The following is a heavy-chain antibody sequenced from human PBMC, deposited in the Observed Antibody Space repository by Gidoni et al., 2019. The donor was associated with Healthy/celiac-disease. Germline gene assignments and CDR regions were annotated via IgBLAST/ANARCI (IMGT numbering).Heavy chain of an antibody. J-gene: IGHJ3*02. CDR3: ARETSGIVGAMAAFDI. CDR1: GFTFSSYE. CDR2: ISSSGSPI. V-gene: IGHV3-48*03. D-gene: IGHD1-26*01. Sequence: EVQRVESGGGLVQPGGSLRLSWAASGFTFSSYEMNWVRQAPGTGLEWVSYISSSGSPIYYADSVKGRFTISRDNAKNSLYLQINSLRAEDTAVYYCARETSGIVGAMAAFDIWGQGTMVTVSS.